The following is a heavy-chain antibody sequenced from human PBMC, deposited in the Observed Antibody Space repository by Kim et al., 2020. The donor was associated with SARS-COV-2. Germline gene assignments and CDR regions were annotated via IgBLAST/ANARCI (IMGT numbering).Heavy chain of an antibody. V-gene: IGHV4-34*01. Sequence: KSRVTISVDTSKNQFSLKLSSGTAADTAVYYCARGRSLRYFDWLYLFYFDYWGQGTLVTVSS. CDR3: ARGRSLRYFDWLYLFYFDY. D-gene: IGHD3-9*01. J-gene: IGHJ4*02.